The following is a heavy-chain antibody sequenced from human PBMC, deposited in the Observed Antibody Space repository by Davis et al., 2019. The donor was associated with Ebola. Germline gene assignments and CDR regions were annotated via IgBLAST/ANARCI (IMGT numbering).Heavy chain of an antibody. CDR1: GFTFSSHA. CDR3: AKGSSPRWYFDL. Sequence: GGSLRLSCAASGFTFSSHAMSWVRQAPGKGLEWVSAISGSGGSTYYADSVKGRFTISRDNSKNTLYLQMSSLRAEDTAVYYCAKGSSPRWYFDLWGRGTLVTVSS. D-gene: IGHD3-10*01. V-gene: IGHV3-23*01. CDR2: ISGSGGST. J-gene: IGHJ2*01.